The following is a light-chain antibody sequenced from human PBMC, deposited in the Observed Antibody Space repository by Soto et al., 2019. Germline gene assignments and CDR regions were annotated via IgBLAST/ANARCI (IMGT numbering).Light chain of an antibody. V-gene: IGKV3-15*01. J-gene: IGKJ2*01. CDR1: QSVSSD. Sequence: EIVMTQSPATLSVSPGDRATLSCRASQSVSSDLAWYQQKPGQAPRLLIYGASTRATGVPTRFSGSRSGTAFTLTISSLQSEDFAVYYCQQYNNWPPYTFGQGTKLEIK. CDR3: QQYNNWPPYT. CDR2: GAS.